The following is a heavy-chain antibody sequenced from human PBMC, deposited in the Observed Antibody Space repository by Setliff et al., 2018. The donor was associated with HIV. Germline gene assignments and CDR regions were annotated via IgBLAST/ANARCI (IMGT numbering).Heavy chain of an antibody. CDR1: GGSVSSRGHY. D-gene: IGHD7-27*01. Sequence: SETLSLTCSVSGGSVSSRGHYWGWIRQPPGNRLEWIGSIHYSGRTNYSPSLQSRVTMSVDLSKNEFSLKLNFVTAADTAVYFCARDYGGNWGSLDDAFDIWGLGTLVTVSS. J-gene: IGHJ3*02. CDR3: ARDYGGNWGSLDDAFDI. V-gene: IGHV4-39*07. CDR2: IHYSGRT.